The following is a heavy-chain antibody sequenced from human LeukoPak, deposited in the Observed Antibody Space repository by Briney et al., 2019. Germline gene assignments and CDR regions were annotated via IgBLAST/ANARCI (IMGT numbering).Heavy chain of an antibody. CDR2: IKSKAYGGTT. CDR1: GFTFSGSA. J-gene: IGHJ3*02. D-gene: IGHD3-22*01. V-gene: IGHV3-49*04. CDR3: TREYYDSSGYDAFDI. Sequence: GGSLRLSCAASGFTFSGSAMHWVRQAPGKGLEWVGFIKSKAYGGTTEYAASVKGRFTISRDDSKSIAYLQMNSLKTEDTAVYYCTREYYDSSGYDAFDIWGQGTMVTVSS.